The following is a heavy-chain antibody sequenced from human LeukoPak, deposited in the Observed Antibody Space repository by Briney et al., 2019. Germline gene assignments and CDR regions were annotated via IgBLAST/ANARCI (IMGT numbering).Heavy chain of an antibody. CDR2: IYYSGST. D-gene: IGHD2-2*02. CDR3: ARDEEYCSSTSCYSGWFDP. CDR1: GGSISSGGYY. J-gene: IGHJ5*02. V-gene: IGHV4-31*03. Sequence: SETLSLTCTVSGGSISSGGYYWSWIRQHPGKGLEWIGYIYYSGSTYYNPSLKSRVTISVDTSKNQFSLKLSSVTAADTAVYYCARDEEYCSSTSCYSGWFDPWGQGTLVTVSS.